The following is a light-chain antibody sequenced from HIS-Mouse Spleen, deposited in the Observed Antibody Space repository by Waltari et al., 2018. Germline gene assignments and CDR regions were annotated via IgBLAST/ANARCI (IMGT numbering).Light chain of an antibody. J-gene: IGLJ2*01. Sequence: QSVLTQPPSASGTPGQRVTSSCSGSSSNIGSNYVYWYQQLPGPAPKLLNYRNNQRTSGVPVRFSGSKSGTSASLAISGLRSEDEAYYYWSARDDSLSGVFGGGTKLTGL. CDR1: SSNIGSNY. CDR2: RNN. CDR3: SARDDSLSGV. V-gene: IGLV1-47*01.